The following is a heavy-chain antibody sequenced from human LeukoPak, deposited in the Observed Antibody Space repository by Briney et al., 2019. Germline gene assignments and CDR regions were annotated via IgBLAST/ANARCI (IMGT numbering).Heavy chain of an antibody. J-gene: IGHJ4*02. CDR3: AKGLGGWYYDNFDY. CDR1: GFTFDDYA. D-gene: IGHD6-19*01. V-gene: IGHV3-9*01. CDR2: ISWNSGSI. Sequence: GRSLRLSCAASGFTFDDYAMHWVRQAPGKGLEWVSGISWNSGSIGYADSVEGRFTISRDNAKNSLYLQMNSLRAEDTALYYCAKGLGGWYYDNFDYWGQGTLVTVSS.